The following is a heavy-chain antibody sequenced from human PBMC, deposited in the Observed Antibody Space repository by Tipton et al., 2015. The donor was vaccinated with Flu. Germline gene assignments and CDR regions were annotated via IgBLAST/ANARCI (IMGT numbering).Heavy chain of an antibody. V-gene: IGHV4-34*01. CDR3: ARSSRSCGGSTCYPLDY. D-gene: IGHD2-15*01. Sequence: TLSLTCAVYGGSFSDYYWSWIRQPPGKGLEWIGEINHSGGTDYNPPLKSRVTMSIDTSKSQFSLKLSSVTAADTAIYSCARSSRSCGGSTCYPLDYWGQGTLVTVSS. J-gene: IGHJ4*02. CDR1: GGSFSDYY. CDR2: INHSGGT.